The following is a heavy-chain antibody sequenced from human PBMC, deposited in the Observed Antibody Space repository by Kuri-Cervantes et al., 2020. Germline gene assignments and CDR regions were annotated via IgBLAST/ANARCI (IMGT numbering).Heavy chain of an antibody. V-gene: IGHV4-39*01. CDR2: IYYSGST. J-gene: IGHJ6*04. D-gene: IGHD2-2*01. Sequence: SETLSLTCTVSGGSISSSSYYWGWIRQPPGKGLEWIGSIYYSGSTYYNPSLKSRVTISVDTSKKQFSLKLTSVTAADTAVYYCARSRPRNRSCSSPSCLASGFFDVWGKGTTVTVSS. CDR3: ARSRPRNRSCSSPSCLASGFFDV. CDR1: GGSISSSSYY.